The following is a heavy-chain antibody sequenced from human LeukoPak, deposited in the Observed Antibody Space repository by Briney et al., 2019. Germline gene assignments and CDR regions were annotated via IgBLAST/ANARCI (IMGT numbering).Heavy chain of an antibody. J-gene: IGHJ4*02. D-gene: IGHD3-22*01. Sequence: PSETLSLTCTVSGGSISSYYWSWIRQPPGKGLEWIGYIYYSGSTNYNPSLKSRVTISVDTSKNQFSLKLSSVTAADTAVYYCARSSGYYYHLDYCGQGTLVSVSP. CDR1: GGSISSYY. CDR2: IYYSGST. CDR3: ARSSGYYYHLDY. V-gene: IGHV4-59*01.